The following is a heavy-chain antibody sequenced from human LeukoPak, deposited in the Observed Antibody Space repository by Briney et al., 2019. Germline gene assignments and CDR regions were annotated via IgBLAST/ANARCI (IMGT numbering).Heavy chain of an antibody. CDR1: GGSISSYSYY. D-gene: IGHD6-6*01. J-gene: IGHJ5*02. CDR2: MYHNGST. Sequence: SETLSLTCTVSGGSISSYSYYWGWIRQPPGKGLEWIGSMYHNGSTYYNPSLKSRVTISVDTSKNQFSLKLSSVTAADTAVYYCARPKLVRGWFDPWGQGTLVTVSS. V-gene: IGHV4-39*07. CDR3: ARPKLVRGWFDP.